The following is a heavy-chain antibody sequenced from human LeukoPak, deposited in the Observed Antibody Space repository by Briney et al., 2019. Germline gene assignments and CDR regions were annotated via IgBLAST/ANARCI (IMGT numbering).Heavy chain of an antibody. V-gene: IGHV3-30*04. J-gene: IGHJ5*02. D-gene: IGHD3-10*01. CDR2: ISNDGSYK. CDR3: TRKSGGSQRKMDDWFDP. CDR1: GFTFSSYA. Sequence: GGSLRLSCAASGFTFSSYAMHWVRQAPDKGPEYVAVISNDGSYKYYGASVKGRFTISRDNSRNTLYLQMDSLRAEDTAVYSCTRKSGGSQRKMDDWFDPWGQGTQVIVSS.